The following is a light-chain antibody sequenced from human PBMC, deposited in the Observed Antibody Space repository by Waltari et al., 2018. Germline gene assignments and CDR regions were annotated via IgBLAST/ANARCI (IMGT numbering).Light chain of an antibody. CDR3: QQRINWPLT. CDR1: QSVRSF. J-gene: IGKJ4*01. V-gene: IGKV3-11*01. Sequence: EIVLTQSPATLSLSPGERATLSCRASQSVRSFLAWYQQKPGQAPRLLLHDASNRATGIPVRFSGSGSGTDFTLTIISLEPEDFAVYYCQQRINWPLTFGGGTKVEVK. CDR2: DAS.